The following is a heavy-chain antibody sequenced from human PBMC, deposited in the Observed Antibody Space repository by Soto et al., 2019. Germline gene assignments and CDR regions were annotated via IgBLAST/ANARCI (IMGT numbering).Heavy chain of an antibody. V-gene: IGHV1-2*04. CDR3: AREGGHYYDSSGYPNWFDP. CDR2: INPNRGGT. J-gene: IGHJ5*02. D-gene: IGHD3-22*01. CDR1: GYTFTGYY. Sequence: ASVKVSCKASGYTFTGYYMHWVRQAPGQGLEWMGWINPNRGGTNYAQKFQGWVTMTRDTSISTAYMELSRLRSDDTAVYYCAREGGHYYDSSGYPNWFDPWGQGTLVTVSS.